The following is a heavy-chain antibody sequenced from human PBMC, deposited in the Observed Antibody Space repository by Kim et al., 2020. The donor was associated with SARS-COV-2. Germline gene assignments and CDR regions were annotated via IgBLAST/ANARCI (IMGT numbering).Heavy chain of an antibody. CDR3: ARTLDSSGPARAYYFDY. CDR2: IDWDDDK. V-gene: IGHV2-70*01. CDR1: GFSLSTSGMC. D-gene: IGHD3-22*01. Sequence: SGPTLVNPTQTLTLTCTFSGFSLSTSGMCVSWIRQPPGKALEWLALIDWDDDKYYSTSLKTRLTISKDTSKNQVVLTMTNMDPVDTATYYCARTLDSSGPARAYYFDYWGQGTLVTVSS. J-gene: IGHJ4*02.